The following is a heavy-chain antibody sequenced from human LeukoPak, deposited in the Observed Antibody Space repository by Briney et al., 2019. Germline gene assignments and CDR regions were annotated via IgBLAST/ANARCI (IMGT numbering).Heavy chain of an antibody. V-gene: IGHV3-33*01. J-gene: IGHJ4*02. CDR2: IWYDGSNK. Sequence: GGSLRLSCAASGFTFSSYGMHWVRQAPGKGLEWVAIIWYDGSNKYYADSVKGRFTISRDNSKNTLYLQMNSLRAEDTAMYYCARDIVVAGYSDYWGQGTLVTVSS. CDR3: ARDIVVAGYSDY. D-gene: IGHD3-22*01. CDR1: GFTFSSYG.